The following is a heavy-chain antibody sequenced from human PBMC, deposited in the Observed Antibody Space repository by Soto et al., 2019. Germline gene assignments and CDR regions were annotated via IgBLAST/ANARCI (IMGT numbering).Heavy chain of an antibody. CDR3: ARIHFGDEPSYYYYGMDV. V-gene: IGHV4-30-4*01. D-gene: IGHD4-17*01. J-gene: IGHJ6*02. Sequence: SETLSLTCTFSCGSFSSGDYYWSWVRQPPGKGLEWIGYIYYTGSTFNNPSLKSRVSISIDTSKTQFSLKLSSVTAADTAVYYCARIHFGDEPSYYYYGMDVWGQGTTVTVSS. CDR2: IYYTGST. CDR1: CGSFSSGDYY.